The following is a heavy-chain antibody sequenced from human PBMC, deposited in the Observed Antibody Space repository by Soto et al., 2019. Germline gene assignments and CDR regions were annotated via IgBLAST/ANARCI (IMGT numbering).Heavy chain of an antibody. D-gene: IGHD3-9*01. V-gene: IGHV1-18*01. CDR1: GYTFGHFY. CDR2: ISPHNRNT. Sequence: QVQLVQSGAEVKRPGDSVKVSCQASGYTFGHFYITWVRQAPGQGLEWMGAISPHNRNTNYAEKFRGRVTMTTDTSTTTVYMELRSLRSDDTAVYYCARDEEGYDILTGYYKAHHFDQWGQGALVTVYS. CDR3: ARDEEGYDILTGYYKAHHFDQ. J-gene: IGHJ4*02.